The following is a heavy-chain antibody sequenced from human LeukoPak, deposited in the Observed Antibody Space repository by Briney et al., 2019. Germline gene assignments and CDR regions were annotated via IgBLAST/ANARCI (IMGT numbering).Heavy chain of an antibody. D-gene: IGHD1/OR15-1a*01. Sequence: SQTLPLTCAISGDSVSSNSATWNWIRQSPSRGLEWLGGTYSRSTWYNDYAVSVKSRITINPDTSKNHFSLQLNSVTPEDTAVYYCSRGNNLAFDSWGQGTLVTVSS. J-gene: IGHJ4*02. CDR3: SRGNNLAFDS. CDR2: TYSRSTWYN. CDR1: GDSVSSNSAT. V-gene: IGHV6-1*01.